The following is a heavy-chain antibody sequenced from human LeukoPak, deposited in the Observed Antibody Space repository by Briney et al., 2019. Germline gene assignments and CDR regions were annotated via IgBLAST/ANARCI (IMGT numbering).Heavy chain of an antibody. CDR3: ARGVVPAANGLV. V-gene: IGHV3-30-3*01. D-gene: IGHD2-2*01. CDR1: GFTFSSYA. Sequence: GGSLRLSWAASGFTFSSYAMHWVRQAPGKGLEWVAVISYDGSNKYYADSVKGRFTISRDNSKNTLYLQMNSLRAEDTAVYYCARGVVPAANGLVWGQGTLVTVSS. J-gene: IGHJ4*02. CDR2: ISYDGSNK.